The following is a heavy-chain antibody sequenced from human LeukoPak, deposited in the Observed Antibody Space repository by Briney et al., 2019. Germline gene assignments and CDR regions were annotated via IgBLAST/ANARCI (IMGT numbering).Heavy chain of an antibody. Sequence: PSETLSLTCTVSGVSITSSSYYWGWIRQPPGKGLEWIGSVYYSENTYYNPSLKSRVTISVDTSKNQFSLKLSSVTAADTAVYYCARGIAGAFVGDYWGQGTLVTVSS. CDR3: ARGIAGAFVGDY. D-gene: IGHD2-15*01. CDR2: VYYSENT. J-gene: IGHJ4*02. CDR1: GVSITSSSYY. V-gene: IGHV4-39*07.